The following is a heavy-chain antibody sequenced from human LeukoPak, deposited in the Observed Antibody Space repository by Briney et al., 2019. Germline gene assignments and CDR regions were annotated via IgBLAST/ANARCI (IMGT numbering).Heavy chain of an antibody. J-gene: IGHJ2*01. CDR1: GYTFINYD. Sequence: GASVKVSCTGSGYTFINYDINWVRQATGQGLEWMGWMNPNSGNTGYARKFQGRVTMTRDTSTSTAYMELTSLRSEDTAVYYCARRRGYSHHPDDWYFDFWGRGTLVTVSS. CDR2: MNPNSGNT. V-gene: IGHV1-8*01. D-gene: IGHD5-18*01. CDR3: ARRRGYSHHPDDWYFDF.